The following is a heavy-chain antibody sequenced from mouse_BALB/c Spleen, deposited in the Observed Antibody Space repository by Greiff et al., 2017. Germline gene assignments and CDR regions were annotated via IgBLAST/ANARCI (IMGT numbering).Heavy chain of an antibody. Sequence: EVQLQESGTVLARPGASVKMSCKASGYTFTSYWMHWVKQRPGQGLEWIGAIYPGNSDTSYNQKFKGKAKLTAVTSTSTAYMELSSLTNEDSAVYYCTRGYDGNYAMDYWGQGTSVTVSS. J-gene: IGHJ4*01. CDR3: TRGYDGNYAMDY. CDR2: IYPGNSDT. D-gene: IGHD2-14*01. V-gene: IGHV1-5*01. CDR1: GYTFTSYW.